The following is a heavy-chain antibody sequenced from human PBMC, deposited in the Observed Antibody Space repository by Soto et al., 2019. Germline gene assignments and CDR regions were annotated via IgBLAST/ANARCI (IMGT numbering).Heavy chain of an antibody. CDR3: ARDPRCYGMHV. CDR2: INAGNGNT. CDR1: GYTFTSYA. J-gene: IGHJ6*02. V-gene: IGHV1-3*01. Sequence: ASVKLSCKASGYTFTSYAMHWVRQAPGQRLEWMGWINAGNGNTKYSQKFQGRVTITRDTSASTAYMELSSLRSEDTAVYYCARDPRCYGMHVWGQGTTVTGSS.